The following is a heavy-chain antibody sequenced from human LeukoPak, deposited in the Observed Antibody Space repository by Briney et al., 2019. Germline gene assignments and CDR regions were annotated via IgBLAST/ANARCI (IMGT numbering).Heavy chain of an antibody. D-gene: IGHD3-16*01. CDR2: ISTSSNTI. J-gene: IGHJ4*02. CDR3: ASEIVRGSVNYDF. CDR1: GFTFSSYS. V-gene: IGHV3-48*02. Sequence: PGGSLRLSCATSGFTFSSYSMNWVRQAPGKGLEWVSYISTSSNTIHYADSVKGRFTISRDNAKNSLYLQMNSLRDEDTAVYYCASEIVRGSVNYDFWGQGTLVTVSS.